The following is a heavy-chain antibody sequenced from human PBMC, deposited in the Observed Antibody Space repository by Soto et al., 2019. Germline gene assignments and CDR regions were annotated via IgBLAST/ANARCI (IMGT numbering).Heavy chain of an antibody. Sequence: LRLSCAASGFTFNIYGMHWVRQAPDKGLEWVTLISYDGSNQYYADSVKGRFTISRDNSKNTLFLQMNSLRADDTAVYYCAKDQASGQGSFDSWGQGTLVTVSS. J-gene: IGHJ4*02. CDR1: GFTFNIYG. CDR2: ISYDGSNQ. V-gene: IGHV3-30*18. CDR3: AKDQASGQGSFDS.